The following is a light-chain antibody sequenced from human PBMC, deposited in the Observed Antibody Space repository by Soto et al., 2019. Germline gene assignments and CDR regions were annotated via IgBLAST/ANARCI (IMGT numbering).Light chain of an antibody. CDR1: SSNIGAGYD. CDR2: GNN. V-gene: IGLV1-40*01. Sequence: QSLLTQPPSVSGAPGQRVTISCTGSSSNIGAGYDVHWYQQLPGTAPKLLIYGNNNRPSGVPDRFSGSKSGTSASLAVTGLQAEDEADYFCSSYAGTHFVFATGTKVTVL. J-gene: IGLJ1*01. CDR3: SSYAGTHFV.